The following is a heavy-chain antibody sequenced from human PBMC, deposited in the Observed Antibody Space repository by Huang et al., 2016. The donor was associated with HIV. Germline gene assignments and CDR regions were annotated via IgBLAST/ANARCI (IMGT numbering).Heavy chain of an antibody. CDR1: GDSITSGTDY. D-gene: IGHD3-22*01. CDR2: TFYGGPA. CDR3: ARQPPPSGYIDY. J-gene: IGHJ4*02. Sequence: QLQLQESGPGLLKPSETLSLTCTVSGDSITSGTDYWGWIRQPPGTGLGWIGSTFYGGPASYNPALKSRVTISVDTSKDQFSLRLISVTAADTAVYFCARQPPPSGYIDYWGRGALVTVSS. V-gene: IGHV4-39*01.